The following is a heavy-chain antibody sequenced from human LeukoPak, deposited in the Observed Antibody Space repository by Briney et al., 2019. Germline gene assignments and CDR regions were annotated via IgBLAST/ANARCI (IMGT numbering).Heavy chain of an antibody. J-gene: IGHJ4*02. Sequence: GGSLRLSCSASGFTFTTSWINWVRQAPGKGLEWLASITPNASETYYVDSVRGRFTISRDDDKNSVYLQMNSLRAEDTAVYFCARDRAFKAFDYWGQGNLVSVSS. CDR1: GFTFTTSW. CDR3: ARDRAFKAFDY. CDR2: ITPNASET. V-gene: IGHV3-7*01.